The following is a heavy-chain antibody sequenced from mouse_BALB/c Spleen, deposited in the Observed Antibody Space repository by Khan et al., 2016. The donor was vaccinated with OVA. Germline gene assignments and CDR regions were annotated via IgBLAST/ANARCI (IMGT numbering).Heavy chain of an antibody. CDR3: TRRAYYYDSEGFAY. CDR1: GFTSSTYG. V-gene: IGHV5-6*02. Sequence: EVKLLESGGDLVKPGGSLKLSCAASGFTSSTYGMSWVRQAPDKRLEWVATVSTGGSYTYYPDSVKGRFTISRDNAKNTLYLQMSGLRSEDTAMFYCTRRAYYYDSEGFAYWGQGTLVTVSA. J-gene: IGHJ3*01. CDR2: VSTGGSYT. D-gene: IGHD1-1*01.